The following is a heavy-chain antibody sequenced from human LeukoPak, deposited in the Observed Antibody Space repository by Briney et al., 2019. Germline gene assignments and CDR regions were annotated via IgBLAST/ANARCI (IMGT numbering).Heavy chain of an antibody. Sequence: PSETLSLTCAVYGGSFSGYYWSWIRQPPGKGLEWIGEINHSGSTNYNPSLKSRVTTSVDTSKNQFSLKLSSVTAADTAVYYCARGVTTRYYYYYMDVWGKGTTVTVSS. CDR3: ARGVTTRYYYYYMDV. D-gene: IGHD4-17*01. V-gene: IGHV4-34*01. CDR1: GGSFSGYY. CDR2: INHSGST. J-gene: IGHJ6*03.